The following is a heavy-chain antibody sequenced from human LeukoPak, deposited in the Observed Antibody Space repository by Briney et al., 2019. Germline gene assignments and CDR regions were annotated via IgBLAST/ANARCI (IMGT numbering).Heavy chain of an antibody. D-gene: IGHD3-10*01. CDR2: LNHGGST. CDR1: GGSVSSGSYY. V-gene: IGHV4-61*01. Sequence: SETLSLTCTVSGGSVSSGSYYWSWIRQPPGKALEWIGYLNHGGSTKYNPSLKSRVTISVDTSKNQFSLKLRSVTAADTAVYYCARGSYYGSGSYYNIWGQGTLVTVSS. CDR3: ARGSYYGSGSYYNI. J-gene: IGHJ4*02.